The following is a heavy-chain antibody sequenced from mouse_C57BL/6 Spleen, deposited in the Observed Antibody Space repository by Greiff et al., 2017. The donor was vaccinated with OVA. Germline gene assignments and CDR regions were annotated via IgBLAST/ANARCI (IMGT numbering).Heavy chain of an antibody. CDR2: ISDGGSYT. CDR1: GFTFSSYA. Sequence: DVHLVESGGGLVKPGGSLKLSCAASGFTFSSYAMSWVRQTPEKRLEWVATISDGGSYTYYPDNVKGRFTISRDNAKNNLYLQMSHLKSEDTAMYYCARAPYGNYAYYFDYWGQGTTLTVSS. D-gene: IGHD2-1*01. J-gene: IGHJ2*01. CDR3: ARAPYGNYAYYFDY. V-gene: IGHV5-4*01.